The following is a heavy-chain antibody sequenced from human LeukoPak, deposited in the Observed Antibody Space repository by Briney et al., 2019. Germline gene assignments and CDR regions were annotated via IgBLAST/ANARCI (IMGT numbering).Heavy chain of an antibody. V-gene: IGHV3-7*05. J-gene: IGHJ4*02. D-gene: IGHD5-12*01. CDR1: GFLFSNXX. CDR2: IXQDGSAK. CDR3: ARDSGYNAFDY. Sequence: GGSLRLSCAXSGFLFSNXXXXXXXXAPGXXXXWLANIXQDGSAKTCXDSVKGRFTIXXXXXKNSLYLQMNSLRAEDTAMYYCARDSGYNAFDYWGQGTLVTVSS.